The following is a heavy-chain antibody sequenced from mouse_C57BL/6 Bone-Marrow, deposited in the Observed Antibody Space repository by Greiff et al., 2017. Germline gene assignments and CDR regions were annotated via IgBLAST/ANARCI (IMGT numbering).Heavy chain of an antibody. CDR2: INPNYGTT. V-gene: IGHV1-39*01. CDR1: GYSFTDYN. CDR3: AREGYYYGSSYRFYYAMDY. J-gene: IGHJ4*01. Sequence: EVQLQQSGPELVKPGASVKISCKASGYSFTDYNMNWVKQSNGKSLEWIGVINPNYGTTSYNQKFKGKATLTVDQSSSTAYMQLNSLTSEDSAVYYCAREGYYYGSSYRFYYAMDYWGQGNSVTVSS. D-gene: IGHD1-1*01.